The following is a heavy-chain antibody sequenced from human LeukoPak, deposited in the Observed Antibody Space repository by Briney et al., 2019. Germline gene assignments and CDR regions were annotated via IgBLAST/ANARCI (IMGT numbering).Heavy chain of an antibody. CDR2: ISSSSSYI. V-gene: IGHV3-21*01. Sequence: GASVKVSCKASGGTFSSYSMNWVRQAPEKGLEWVSSISSSSSYIYYADSVKGRFTISRDNAKNSLYLQMNSLRAEDTAVYYCARDPYSSGWSSFDYWGQGTLVTVSS. D-gene: IGHD6-19*01. J-gene: IGHJ4*02. CDR3: ARDPYSSGWSSFDY. CDR1: GGTFSSYS.